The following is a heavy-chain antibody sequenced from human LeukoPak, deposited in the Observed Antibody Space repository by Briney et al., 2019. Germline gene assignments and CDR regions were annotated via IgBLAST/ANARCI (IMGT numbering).Heavy chain of an antibody. CDR2: ISWNSGSI. Sequence: GGSLRLSCAASGFTFDGYAMHWVRQAPGKGLEWVSGISWNSGSIGYADSVKGRFTISRDNAKNSLYLQMNSLRAEDTALYYCAESSSSLEGGAFDIWGQGTMVTVSS. D-gene: IGHD6-13*01. V-gene: IGHV3-9*01. CDR3: AESSSSLEGGAFDI. J-gene: IGHJ3*02. CDR1: GFTFDGYA.